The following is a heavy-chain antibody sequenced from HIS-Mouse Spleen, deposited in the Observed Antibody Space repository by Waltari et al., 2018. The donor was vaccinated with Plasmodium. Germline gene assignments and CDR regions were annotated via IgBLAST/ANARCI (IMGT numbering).Heavy chain of an antibody. CDR3: ASSWYWYFDL. D-gene: IGHD6-13*01. J-gene: IGHJ2*01. Sequence: EVQLGESGGGLVQTGGSLRLSCAASGFTFSSYLMSWVRQAQGKGLEWVANIKQDGSEKYYVDSVKGRFTISRDNAKNSLYLQMNSLRAEDTAVYYCASSWYWYFDLWGRGTLVTVSS. CDR2: IKQDGSEK. CDR1: GFTFSSYL. V-gene: IGHV3-7*01.